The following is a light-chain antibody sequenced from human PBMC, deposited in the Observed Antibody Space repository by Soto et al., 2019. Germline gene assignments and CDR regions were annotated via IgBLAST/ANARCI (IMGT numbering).Light chain of an antibody. CDR2: GAS. V-gene: IGKV3-15*01. J-gene: IGKJ5*01. CDR3: QQLNTLPFT. CDR1: QRVRSN. Sequence: EVVMTQSPATLSVSPGERATLSCRASQRVRSNLAWYQQKPGQAPRLLIYGASTRATGVPATFSGSGSGTDFTLTISSLQSGDFAVYYCQQLNTLPFTFGQGTRLDTK.